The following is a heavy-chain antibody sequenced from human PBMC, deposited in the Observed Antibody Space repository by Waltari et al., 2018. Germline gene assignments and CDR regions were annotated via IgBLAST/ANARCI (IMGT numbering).Heavy chain of an antibody. Sequence: EVQLLQSGGGLVQPGGSLRLSCAGSGFTFSNYVMSCVRQAPGKGLEWVSVIYTGGSTHYADSVKGRFTVSRDNSKSTLYLQMDTLTPEDTAVYYCAKEGGGVTFDIWGQGTMVTVSS. CDR3: AKEGGGVTFDI. CDR2: IYTGGST. D-gene: IGHD2-8*02. CDR1: GFTFSNYV. J-gene: IGHJ3*02. V-gene: IGHV3-23*03.